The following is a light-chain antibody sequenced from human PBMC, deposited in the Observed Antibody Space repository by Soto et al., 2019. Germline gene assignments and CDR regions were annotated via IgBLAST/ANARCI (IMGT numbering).Light chain of an antibody. Sequence: DTQVTQSPSFLSASVGDRVTITCRASQDTSRSLGWYQQKPGKAPKLLIYAASTLHSGVPSRFSGSGSWTEFTLTISSLKPEDFATYYCQQLYTYPLTCGGGTNVEIK. J-gene: IGKJ4*02. CDR1: QDTSRS. V-gene: IGKV1-9*01. CDR2: AAS. CDR3: QQLYTYPLT.